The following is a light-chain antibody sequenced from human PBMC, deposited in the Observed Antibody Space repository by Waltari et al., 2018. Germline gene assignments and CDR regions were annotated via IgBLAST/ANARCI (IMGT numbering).Light chain of an antibody. CDR1: ENIYGY. CDR3: QQRSDWRT. CDR2: DAS. V-gene: IGKV3-11*01. J-gene: IGKJ2*01. Sequence: EIVMTQSPDTLSLSPGERATFSCRASENIYGYLAWYQQKPGQSPRLLIYDASKRATGVPARFSGSGSRTDFTLTISSLEPEDFAIYYCQQRSDWRTFGQGTGLDIK.